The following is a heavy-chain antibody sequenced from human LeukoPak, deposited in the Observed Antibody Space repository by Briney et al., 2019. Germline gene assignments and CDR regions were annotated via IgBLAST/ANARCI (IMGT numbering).Heavy chain of an antibody. CDR1: GYSISSGYY. D-gene: IGHD3-10*01. J-gene: IGHJ4*02. CDR3: AREAYYYGSGSYYAY. V-gene: IGHV4-38-2*02. Sequence: PSETLSLTCAVSGYSISSGYYWGWIRQSPGKGLEWIGSIYHSGSTYYNPSLKSRVTISVDTSKNQFSLKLSSVTAADTAVYYCAREAYYYGSGSYYAYWGQGTLVTVSS. CDR2: IYHSGST.